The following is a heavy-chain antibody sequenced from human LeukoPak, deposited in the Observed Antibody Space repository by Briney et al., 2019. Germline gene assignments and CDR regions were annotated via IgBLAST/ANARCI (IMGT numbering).Heavy chain of an antibody. CDR3: AKGGSGTRTPKLNFDY. CDR1: GFTFSSYA. V-gene: IGHV3-30*04. Sequence: GRSLRLSCAASGFTFSSYAMHWVRQAPGKGLEWVAVISYDGSNKYYADSVKGRFTISRDNSKNTLYLQMNSLRAEDTAVYYCAKGGSGTRTPKLNFDYWGQGTLITVSS. D-gene: IGHD3-10*01. CDR2: ISYDGSNK. J-gene: IGHJ4*02.